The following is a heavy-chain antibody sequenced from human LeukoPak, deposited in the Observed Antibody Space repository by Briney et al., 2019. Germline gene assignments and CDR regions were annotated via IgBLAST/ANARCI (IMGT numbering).Heavy chain of an antibody. J-gene: IGHJ5*02. CDR2: IYYSGST. Sequence: PSQTLSLTCAVSGGSISSGGYSWSWIRQPPGKGLEWIGYIYYSGSTYYNPSLKSRVTISVDTSKNQFSLKLSSVTAADTAVYYCARAPSGYDWWFDPWGQGTLVTVSS. V-gene: IGHV4-30-4*07. CDR1: GGSISSGGYS. D-gene: IGHD5-12*01. CDR3: ARAPSGYDWWFDP.